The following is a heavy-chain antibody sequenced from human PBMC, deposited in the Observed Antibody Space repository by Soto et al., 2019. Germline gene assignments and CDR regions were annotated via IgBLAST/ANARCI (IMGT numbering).Heavy chain of an antibody. Sequence: SETLSLTCTVSGGSISSYYWSWIRQPPGKGLEWIGYIYYSGSTNYNPSLKSRVTISVDTSKNQFSLKLSSVTAADTAVYYCARGVLMVDAIRSDYYYYMDVWGKGTTVTVPS. D-gene: IGHD2-8*01. V-gene: IGHV4-59*01. J-gene: IGHJ6*03. CDR1: GGSISSYY. CDR3: ARGVLMVDAIRSDYYYYMDV. CDR2: IYYSGST.